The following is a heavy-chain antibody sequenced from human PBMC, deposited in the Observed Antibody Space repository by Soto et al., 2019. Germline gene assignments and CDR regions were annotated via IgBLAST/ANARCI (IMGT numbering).Heavy chain of an antibody. CDR2: LYYGRSA. J-gene: IGHJ4*02. V-gene: IGHV4-59*01. CDR1: GDSISSYY. CDR3: ALRSMAVVPEY. Sequence: QVQLQESGPGLVKPSETLSLTCAVSGDSISSYYCMWIRQPPGKGLESIGYLYYGRSANYNPSLKXLXPXSLXTSPNQCSLPLSSMPAADTAVYYCALRSMAVVPEYWGQGTLVTVSS. D-gene: IGHD3-22*01.